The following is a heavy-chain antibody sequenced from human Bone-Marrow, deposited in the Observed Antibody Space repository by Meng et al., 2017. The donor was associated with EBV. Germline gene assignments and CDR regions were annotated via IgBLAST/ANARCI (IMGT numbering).Heavy chain of an antibody. CDR1: GGSFSGYY. CDR2: INHSGST. Sequence: QVQLQQWGAGLLKPSXXLSLTXAVYGGSFSGYYWSLIRQPPGKGLEWIGEINHSGSTNYNPSLKSRVTISVDTSKNQFSLKLSSVTAADTAVYYCARVSGYSSGWYAFDPWGPGTMGTVSS. CDR3: ARVSGYSSGWYAFDP. D-gene: IGHD6-19*01. V-gene: IGHV4-34*01. J-gene: IGHJ5*02.